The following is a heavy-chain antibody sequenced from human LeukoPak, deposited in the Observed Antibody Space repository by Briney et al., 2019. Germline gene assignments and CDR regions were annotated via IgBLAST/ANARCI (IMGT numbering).Heavy chain of an antibody. J-gene: IGHJ3*02. V-gene: IGHV6-1*01. D-gene: IGHD2-8*01. CDR2: IYYKSKWFN. CDR1: GDSVSSNS. Sequence: SQTLSLTCAISGDSVSSNSWNWIRQSPSRGLEWLGRIYYKSKWFNDYAVSVKSRITINPDTSKNQFSLHLNSVTPEDTALYYCARDQPWINGFDIWGQGTMDTVSS. CDR3: ARDQPWINGFDI.